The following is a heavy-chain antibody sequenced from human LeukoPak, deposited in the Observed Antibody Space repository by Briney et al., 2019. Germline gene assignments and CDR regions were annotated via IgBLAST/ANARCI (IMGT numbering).Heavy chain of an antibody. CDR2: ISSSGSTI. J-gene: IGHJ4*02. Sequence: PGGSLRLSCAASGITLSSYWMHWVRQAPGKGPEWVSYISSSGSTIYYADSVKGRFTISRDNAKNSLYLQMNSLRAEDTAVYYCAAYSSGWYPIDYWGQGTLVTVSS. V-gene: IGHV3-48*04. D-gene: IGHD6-19*01. CDR3: AAYSSGWYPIDY. CDR1: GITLSSYW.